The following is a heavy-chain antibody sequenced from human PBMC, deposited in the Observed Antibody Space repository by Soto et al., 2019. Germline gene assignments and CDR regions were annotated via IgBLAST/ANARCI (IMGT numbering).Heavy chain of an antibody. V-gene: IGHV1-69*14. CDR1: GGTFGHNG. CDR2: IIPVYGTV. D-gene: IGHD2-8*02. CDR3: ARAGGVTGMTTILDY. Sequence: QVQLVQSGTEVTKPGSSVQVSCKLSGGTFGHNGISWVRQVPGQGLEWLGGIIPVYGTVNYALKFLGKVSMTADKSTSTAYMELSGLRPEDRALYFCARAGGVTGMTTILDYWGQGTLIHVSS. J-gene: IGHJ4*02.